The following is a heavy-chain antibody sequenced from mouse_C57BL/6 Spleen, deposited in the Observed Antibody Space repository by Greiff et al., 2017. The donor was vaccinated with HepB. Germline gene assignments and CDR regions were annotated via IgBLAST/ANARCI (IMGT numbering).Heavy chain of an antibody. CDR3: ARGWGYGSSFAY. CDR2: INPNNGGT. D-gene: IGHD1-1*01. Sequence: VQLKQSGPELVKPGASVKIPCKASGYTFTDYNMDWVKQSHGKSLEWIGDINPNNGGTIYNQKFKGKATLTVDKSSSTAYMELRSLTSEDTAVYYCARGWGYGSSFAYWGQGTLVTVSA. J-gene: IGHJ3*01. CDR1: GYTFTDYN. V-gene: IGHV1-18*01.